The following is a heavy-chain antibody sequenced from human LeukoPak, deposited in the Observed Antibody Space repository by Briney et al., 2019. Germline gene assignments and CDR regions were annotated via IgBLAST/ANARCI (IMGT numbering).Heavy chain of an antibody. Sequence: PSETLSLTCAVYGGSFSGYYWSWIRQPPGKGLEWIGEINHSGSTNYNPSLKSRVTMSVDTSKNQFSLKLSSVTAADTAVYYCARDSGPLRWFDPWGQGTLVTVSS. CDR3: ARDSGPLRWFDP. CDR1: GGSFSGYY. D-gene: IGHD3-10*01. J-gene: IGHJ5*02. CDR2: INHSGST. V-gene: IGHV4-34*01.